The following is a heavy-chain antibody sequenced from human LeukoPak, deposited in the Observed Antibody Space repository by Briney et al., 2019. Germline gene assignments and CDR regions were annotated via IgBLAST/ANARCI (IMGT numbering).Heavy chain of an antibody. CDR1: GYSFTSYW. Sequence: GEPLKISCKGSGYSFTSYWIGWVRQMPGKGLEWMGIIYPGDSDTRYSPSFQGQVTISADKSISTAYLQWSSLKASDTAMYYCARRRKSRYYYDSSGYPDAFDIWGQGTMVTVSS. CDR3: ARRRKSRYYYDSSGYPDAFDI. J-gene: IGHJ3*02. D-gene: IGHD3-22*01. V-gene: IGHV5-51*01. CDR2: IYPGDSDT.